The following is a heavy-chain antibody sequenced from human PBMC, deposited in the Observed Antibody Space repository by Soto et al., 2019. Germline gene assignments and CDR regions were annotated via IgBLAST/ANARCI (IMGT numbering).Heavy chain of an antibody. V-gene: IGHV4-39*01. D-gene: IGHD1-26*01. J-gene: IGHJ4*02. CDR2: IYYSGST. Sequence: QLQLQESGPGLVKPSETLSLTCTVSGGSISSSSYYWGWIRQPPGKGLEWIGSIYYSGSTYYNPSLKSRVTISVDTSKNQFSLKLSSVTAADTAVYYCARLERKVGYFDYWDQGTLVTVSS. CDR1: GGSISSSSYY. CDR3: ARLERKVGYFDY.